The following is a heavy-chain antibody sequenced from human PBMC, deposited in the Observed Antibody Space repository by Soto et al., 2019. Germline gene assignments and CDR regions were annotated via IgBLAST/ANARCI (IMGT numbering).Heavy chain of an antibody. D-gene: IGHD3-3*01. V-gene: IGHV3-15*01. CDR1: GFTFSNAW. CDR2: IKSKTDGGTT. CDR3: TTDRKGISPETPYYDFWSGYPDNYYYYGMDV. Sequence: GGSLRLSCAASGFTFSNAWMSWVRQAPGKGLEWVGRIKSKTDGGTTDYAAPVKGRFTISRDDSKNTLYLQMNSLKTEDTAVYYCTTDRKGISPETPYYDFWSGYPDNYYYYGMDVWGQGTTVTVSS. J-gene: IGHJ6*02.